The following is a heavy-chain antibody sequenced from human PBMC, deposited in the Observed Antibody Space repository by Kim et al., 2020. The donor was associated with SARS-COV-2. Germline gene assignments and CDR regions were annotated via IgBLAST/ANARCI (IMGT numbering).Heavy chain of an antibody. D-gene: IGHD5-12*01. Sequence: GGSLRLSCAASGFTFSSYSMNWVRQAPGKGLEWVSSISSSSSYIYYADSVKGRFTISRDNAKNSLYLQMNSLRAEDTAVYYCARGNPATNPYYYYYGMDVWGQGTTVTVSS. CDR2: ISSSSSYI. V-gene: IGHV3-21*01. CDR1: GFTFSSYS. CDR3: ARGNPATNPYYYYYGMDV. J-gene: IGHJ6*02.